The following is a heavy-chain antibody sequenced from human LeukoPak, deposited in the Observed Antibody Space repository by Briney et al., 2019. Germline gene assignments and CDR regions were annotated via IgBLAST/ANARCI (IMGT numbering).Heavy chain of an antibody. D-gene: IGHD2-2*01. CDR3: TRDNSCSSSSCGNSYMDV. V-gene: IGHV1-2*02. CDR1: GYTFTGYY. CDR2: INPNSGGT. J-gene: IGHJ6*03. Sequence: ASVKVSCKASGYTFTGYYVHWVRQAPGQGLVWRGWINPNSGGTNYAQKFQGRVTMTRDTSISTAYMELNSLKSDDTAVYYCTRDNSCSSSSCGNSYMDVWGKGTTVTVAS.